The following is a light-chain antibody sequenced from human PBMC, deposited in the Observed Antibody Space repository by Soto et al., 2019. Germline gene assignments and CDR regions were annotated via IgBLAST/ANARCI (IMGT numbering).Light chain of an antibody. V-gene: IGLV2-14*03. CDR2: DLI. CDR3: SSFTTAHTVV. J-gene: IGLJ2*01. Sequence: QSVLTQPASVSGSPGQSITISCTGTSSDVGAYDYVSWYQHHPGKAPKLMIYDLISRPSGISVRFSGSKSGYTAFLTISGLQSEDEADYYCSSFTTAHTVVFGGGTKLTVL. CDR1: SSDVGAYDY.